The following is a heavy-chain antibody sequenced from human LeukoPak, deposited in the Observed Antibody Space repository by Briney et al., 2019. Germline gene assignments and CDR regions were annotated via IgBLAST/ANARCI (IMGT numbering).Heavy chain of an antibody. V-gene: IGHV3-43*02. J-gene: IGHJ6*02. CDR2: IIGDGGST. D-gene: IGHD3-10*01. Sequence: GGSLRLSCAASGFTFDDYAMHWVRQAPGKGLEWVSLIIGDGGSTYCADSVKGRFTISRDNSKNSLYLQMNSLRTEDTALYYCAKDFSSGTYYPYYYYGMDVWGQGTTVTVSS. CDR1: GFTFDDYA. CDR3: AKDFSSGTYYPYYYYGMDV.